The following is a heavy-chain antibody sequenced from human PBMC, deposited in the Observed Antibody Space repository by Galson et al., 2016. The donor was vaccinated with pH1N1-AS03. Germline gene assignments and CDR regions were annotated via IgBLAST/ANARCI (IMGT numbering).Heavy chain of an antibody. CDR3: AKDGSGSYDWYYDR. Sequence: SLRLSCAASGFTFRDYALSWVRQAPGKGLEWVSAISGSRGSTYYADSVKGRFTIARDNYHNTLYLQMNSLRAEGTDVYYCAKDGSGSYDWYYDRWGRGTLVTVSS. D-gene: IGHD1-26*01. CDR2: ISGSRGST. J-gene: IGHJ2*01. V-gene: IGHV3-23*01. CDR1: GFTFRDYA.